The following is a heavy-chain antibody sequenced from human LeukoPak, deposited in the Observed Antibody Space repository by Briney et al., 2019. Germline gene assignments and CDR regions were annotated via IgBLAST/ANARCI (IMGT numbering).Heavy chain of an antibody. D-gene: IGHD1-1*01. V-gene: IGHV3-30-3*01. CDR1: GFTFSSYA. J-gene: IGHJ4*02. Sequence: GGSLRLSCAASGFTFSSYAMHWVRQAPGKGLEWVAVISYDGSNKYYADSVKGRFTISRDNSKNTLYLQMNSLRAEDKAVYYCARDFNYWNGGLGYWGQGTLVAVSS. CDR2: ISYDGSNK. CDR3: ARDFNYWNGGLGY.